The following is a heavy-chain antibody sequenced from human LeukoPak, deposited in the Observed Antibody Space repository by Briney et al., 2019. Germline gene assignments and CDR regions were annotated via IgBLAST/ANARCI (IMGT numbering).Heavy chain of an antibody. CDR2: IYHSGST. Sequence: GPLRLSCAASRFSFSDSYMSWIRQAPGKGLEWIGEIYHSGSTNYNPSLKSRVTISVDKSKNQFSLKLSSVTAADTAVYYCARVPPLTYGGNSGGFGYWGQGTLVTVSS. J-gene: IGHJ4*02. D-gene: IGHD4-23*01. V-gene: IGHV4-34*01. CDR3: ARVPPLTYGGNSGGFGY. CDR1: RFSFSDSY.